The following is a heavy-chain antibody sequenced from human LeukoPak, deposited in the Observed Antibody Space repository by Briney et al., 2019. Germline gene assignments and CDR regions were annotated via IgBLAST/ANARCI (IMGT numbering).Heavy chain of an antibody. CDR2: INTSGNS. Sequence: SETLSLTCTVSGVSIRNYYWSWIRQPAGKGLEWIGSINTSGNSNYNPSLGSRVTMSVDTSKNQFSLNLSSVTAADTAVYYCAREGGGPRWLDPWGQGPLVTVSS. CDR3: AREGGGPRWLDP. V-gene: IGHV4-4*07. J-gene: IGHJ5*02. D-gene: IGHD6-25*01. CDR1: GVSIRNYY.